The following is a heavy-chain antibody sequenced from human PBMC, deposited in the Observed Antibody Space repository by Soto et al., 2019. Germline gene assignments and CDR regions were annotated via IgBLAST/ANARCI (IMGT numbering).Heavy chain of an antibody. Sequence: QVQLVESGGGVVQPGTSLRLSCAASGFTFNNYGMHWVRQAPGKGLDWVAVIWNDGSHEYYSDSVKGRFTISRDNSKNTVFLQMNNLRAEDTAVYYCVRCDGERIGEIDYWGQGTLVTVSS. CDR2: IWNDGSHE. V-gene: IGHV3-33*01. J-gene: IGHJ4*02. CDR3: VRCDGERIGEIDY. D-gene: IGHD3-16*01. CDR1: GFTFNNYG.